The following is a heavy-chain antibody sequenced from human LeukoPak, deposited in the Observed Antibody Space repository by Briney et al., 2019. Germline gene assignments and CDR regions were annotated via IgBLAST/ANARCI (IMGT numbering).Heavy chain of an antibody. V-gene: IGHV4-30-4*08. Sequence: SQTLSLTCTVSGGSISSGDYYWSWIRQPPGKGLEWIGEIDHSGSTNYNPSLKSRVTISVDTSKNQFSLKLSSVTAADTAVYYCARYDILTGYFDWGQGTLVTVSS. J-gene: IGHJ4*02. CDR2: IDHSGST. CDR3: ARYDILTGYFD. D-gene: IGHD3-9*01. CDR1: GGSISSGDYY.